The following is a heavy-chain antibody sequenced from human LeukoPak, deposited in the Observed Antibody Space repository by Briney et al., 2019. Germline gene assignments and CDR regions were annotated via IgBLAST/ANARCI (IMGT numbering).Heavy chain of an antibody. D-gene: IGHD6-19*01. CDR1: GFTFSSYG. J-gene: IGHJ4*02. CDR3: ARDQYSSGWFDY. CDR2: ISSSSSYI. V-gene: IGHV3-21*01. Sequence: KTGGSLRLSCAASGFTFSSYGMHWVRQAPGKGLEWVSSISSSSSYIYYADSVKGRFTISRDNAKNSLYLQMNSLRAEDTAVYYCARDQYSSGWFDYWGQGTLVTVSS.